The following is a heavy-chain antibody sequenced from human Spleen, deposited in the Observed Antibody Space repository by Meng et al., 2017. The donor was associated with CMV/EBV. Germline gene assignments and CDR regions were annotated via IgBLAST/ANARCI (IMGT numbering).Heavy chain of an antibody. Sequence: SETLSLTCVLSGDSVSSHSAAWNWIRQSPSRGLEWLGRTCYRSKWYNDYAVSVSSRIAINPDTSKNQFSLHLNSVTPEDTAVYYCVRVTGEYNWFDPWGQGTLVTVSS. CDR2: TCYRSKWYN. D-gene: IGHD7-27*01. V-gene: IGHV6-1*01. CDR1: GDSVSSHSAA. J-gene: IGHJ5*02. CDR3: VRVTGEYNWFDP.